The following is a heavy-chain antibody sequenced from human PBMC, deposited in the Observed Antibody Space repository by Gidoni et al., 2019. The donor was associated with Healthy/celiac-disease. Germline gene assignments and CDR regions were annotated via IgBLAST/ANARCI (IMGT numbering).Heavy chain of an antibody. CDR3: TRDSYYDILTGYYGYYYGMDV. Sequence: EVQLVESGGGLVKPGRSLRLSCTASGFTFGDYAISWFRQAPGKGLEWVGFIRSKAYGGTTEYAASVKGRFTISRDDSKSIAYLQMNSLKTEDTAVYYCTRDSYYDILTGYYGYYYGMDVWGQGTTVTVSS. D-gene: IGHD3-9*01. J-gene: IGHJ6*02. CDR2: IRSKAYGGTT. CDR1: GFTFGDYA. V-gene: IGHV3-49*05.